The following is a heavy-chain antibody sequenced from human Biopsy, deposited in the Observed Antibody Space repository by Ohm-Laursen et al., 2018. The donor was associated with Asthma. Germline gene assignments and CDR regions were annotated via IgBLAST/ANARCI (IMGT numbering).Heavy chain of an antibody. J-gene: IGHJ5*02. CDR3: ARDESFSMASGSWFDP. CDR1: EFNFGNYA. V-gene: IGHV3-23*01. D-gene: IGHD2/OR15-2a*01. Sequence: SLRLSCAASEFNFGNYAMAWVRQAPGKGLEWVSTISGSSIIIHYGGSVKGRFTISRDNSKNTMYLVMNSLRPEDTAVYYCARDESFSMASGSWFDPWGQGTLVTVSS. CDR2: ISGSSIII.